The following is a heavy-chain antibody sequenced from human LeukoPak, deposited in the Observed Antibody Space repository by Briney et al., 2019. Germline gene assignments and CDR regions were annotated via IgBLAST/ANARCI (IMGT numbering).Heavy chain of an antibody. V-gene: IGHV3-21*01. CDR1: GFTFSSCS. D-gene: IGHD3-3*01. CDR2: ISSSSSYI. J-gene: IGHJ4*02. CDR3: ARDPRFFGGLDY. Sequence: GGSLRLSCAASGFTFSSCSMNWVRQAPGKGLEWVSSISSSSSYIYYADSVKGRFTISRDNAKNSLYLQMNSLRAEDTAVYYCARDPRFFGGLDYWGQGTLVTVSS.